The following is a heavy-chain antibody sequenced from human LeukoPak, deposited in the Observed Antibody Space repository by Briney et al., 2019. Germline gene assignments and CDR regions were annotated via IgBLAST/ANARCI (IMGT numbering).Heavy chain of an antibody. Sequence: ASVKVSCKASGGTFSSYAISWVRQAPGQGLEWMGGIIPIFGTANYAQKFQGRVTITADESTSTAYMELSSLRSEDTAVYYCARDRRPSYDSSGYYYLAFDYWGQETLVTVSS. V-gene: IGHV1-69*13. CDR2: IIPIFGTA. CDR1: GGTFSSYA. J-gene: IGHJ4*02. CDR3: ARDRRPSYDSSGYYYLAFDY. D-gene: IGHD3-22*01.